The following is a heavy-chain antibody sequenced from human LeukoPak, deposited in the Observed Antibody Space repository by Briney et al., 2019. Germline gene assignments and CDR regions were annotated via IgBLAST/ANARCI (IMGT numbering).Heavy chain of an antibody. J-gene: IGHJ6*02. CDR3: TRGYGSGFVYYGMDV. CDR1: GFTFSSYD. Sequence: PGGSLRLSCAASGFTFSSYDMHWVRQATGKGLEWVSAIGTAGDTYYPGSVKGRFTISRENAKNSLYLQMNSLRAGDTAVYYCTRGYGSGFVYYGMDVWGQGTTVTVSS. D-gene: IGHD3-10*01. V-gene: IGHV3-13*01. CDR2: IGTAGDT.